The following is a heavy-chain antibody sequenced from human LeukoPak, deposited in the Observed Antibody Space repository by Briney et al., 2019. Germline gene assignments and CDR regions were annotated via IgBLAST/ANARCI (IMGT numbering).Heavy chain of an antibody. CDR2: ISYDGSNK. J-gene: IGHJ4*02. CDR1: GFTFSSYA. V-gene: IGHV3-30*04. D-gene: IGHD2-15*01. CDR3: ARHCSGGSFPPHFDY. Sequence: GGSLRLSCEASGFTFSSYAMHWVRQAPGKGLEWVAVISYDGSNKSYADSVKGRFTIYRDNSKKTLYLRMNSLGVEDTAVYYCARHCSGGSFPPHFDYWGQGTLVAVSS.